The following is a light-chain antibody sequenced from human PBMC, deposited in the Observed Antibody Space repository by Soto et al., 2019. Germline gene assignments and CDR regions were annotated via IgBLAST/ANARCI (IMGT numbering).Light chain of an antibody. CDR2: RNN. V-gene: IGLV1-47*01. J-gene: IGLJ3*02. Sequence: QSVLTQPPSASGTPGQRVTISCSGSSSNIGSNYVYWYQQLPVTAPKLLIYRNNQRPSGVPDRFSGSKSGTSASLAISGLRSEDEADYYCAAWDDSLSRSVFGGGTKLTVL. CDR1: SSNIGSNY. CDR3: AAWDDSLSRSV.